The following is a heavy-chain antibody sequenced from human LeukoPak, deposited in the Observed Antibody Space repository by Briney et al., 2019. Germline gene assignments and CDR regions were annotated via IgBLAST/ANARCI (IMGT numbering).Heavy chain of an antibody. CDR1: GFTFSSYA. V-gene: IGHV3-23*01. Sequence: GGSLRLSCAAPGFTFSSYAMSWVRQAPGEGLEWVSAISDSGGSTYDADSVKGRFTISRDNSKNTLYLQMNSLRAEDTAVYYCAKDTSIGRYCTNGVCSPFDYWGQGTLVAVSS. CDR2: ISDSGGST. J-gene: IGHJ4*02. CDR3: AKDTSIGRYCTNGVCSPFDY. D-gene: IGHD2-8*01.